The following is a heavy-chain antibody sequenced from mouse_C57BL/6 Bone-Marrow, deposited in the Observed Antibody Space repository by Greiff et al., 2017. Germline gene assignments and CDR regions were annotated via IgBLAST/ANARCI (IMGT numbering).Heavy chain of an antibody. CDR3: AREEGLYYYGSSYEAY. V-gene: IGHV1-81*01. CDR1: GYTFTSYG. CDR2: IYPRSGNT. Sequence: VQLQQSGAELARPGASVKLSCKASGYTFTSYGISWVKQRTGQGLEWIGEIYPRSGNTYYNEKFKGKATLTADKSSSTAYMELRSLTSEDSAVYFCAREEGLYYYGSSYEAYWGQGTLVTVSA. D-gene: IGHD1-1*01. J-gene: IGHJ3*01.